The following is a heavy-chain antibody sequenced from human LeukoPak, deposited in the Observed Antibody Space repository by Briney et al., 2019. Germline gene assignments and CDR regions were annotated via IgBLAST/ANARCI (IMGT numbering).Heavy chain of an antibody. Sequence: GGSLRLSCAASGNYWMHLVRQAPGKGLVWVSHINSDGSWTSYADSVKGRFTISRDNAKNTLILQMNSLRAEDTAVYYCARDWVYKIDYWGRGTLVTVSS. V-gene: IGHV3-74*01. D-gene: IGHD5-24*01. CDR3: ARDWVYKIDY. CDR1: GNYW. CDR2: INSDGSWT. J-gene: IGHJ4*02.